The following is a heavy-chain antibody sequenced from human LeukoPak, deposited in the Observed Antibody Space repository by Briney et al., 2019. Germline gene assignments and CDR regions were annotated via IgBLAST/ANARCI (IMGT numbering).Heavy chain of an antibody. D-gene: IGHD2-15*01. Sequence: GGSLRLSCVPSGFTVSTNYMTWVRQAPGKGLEWVSVIYGGGTTYYADSVKGRFTISRDNSKNTVYLQMNSLRAEDTAVYYCARVGGSSNYYYYYMDVWGKGTTVTVSS. V-gene: IGHV3-53*01. CDR1: GFTVSTNY. CDR3: ARVGGSSNYYYYYMDV. J-gene: IGHJ6*03. CDR2: IYGGGTT.